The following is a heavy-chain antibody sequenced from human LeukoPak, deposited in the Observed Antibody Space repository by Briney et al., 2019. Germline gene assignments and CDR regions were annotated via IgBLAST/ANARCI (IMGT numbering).Heavy chain of an antibody. Sequence: PSETLSLTCAVSGDSISSSNWWSWVRQAPGKGLEWVGRIKSKTDGGTTDYAAPVKGRFTISRDDSKNTLYLQMNSLKTEDTAVYYCTTTGARALAGSSVDYWGQGTLVTVSS. CDR3: TTTGARALAGSSVDY. V-gene: IGHV3-15*01. D-gene: IGHD6-6*01. J-gene: IGHJ4*02. CDR1: GDSISSSNW. CDR2: IKSKTDGGTT.